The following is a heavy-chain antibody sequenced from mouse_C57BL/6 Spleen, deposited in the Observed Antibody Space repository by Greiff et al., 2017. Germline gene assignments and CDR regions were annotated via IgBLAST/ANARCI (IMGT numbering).Heavy chain of an antibody. CDR3: ERLGGGYLRDFDV. D-gene: IGHD2-2*01. CDR2: IYPGDGDT. J-gene: IGHJ1*03. V-gene: IGHV1-82*01. Sequence: QVQLQQSGPELVKPGASVKISCKASGYAFSSSWMNWVKQRPGKGLEWIGRIYPGDGDTNYNGKFKGKATLTADKSSSPAYMQLSSLTSEDSAVXFCERLGGGYLRDFDVWGTGTTVTVSA. CDR1: GYAFSSSW.